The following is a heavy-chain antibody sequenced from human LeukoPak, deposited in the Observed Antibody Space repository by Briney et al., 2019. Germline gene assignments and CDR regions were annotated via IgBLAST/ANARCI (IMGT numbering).Heavy chain of an antibody. Sequence: ASVKVSCKASGYTFTGYYMHWVRQAPGQGLEWMGWINPNSGGTNYAQKFQDRVTMTRDTSLSTAYMELGRLRSDDTAVYYCARVASSSWYIDYWGQGTLVTVSS. V-gene: IGHV1-2*02. D-gene: IGHD6-13*01. CDR1: GYTFTGYY. CDR2: INPNSGGT. CDR3: ARVASSSWYIDY. J-gene: IGHJ4*02.